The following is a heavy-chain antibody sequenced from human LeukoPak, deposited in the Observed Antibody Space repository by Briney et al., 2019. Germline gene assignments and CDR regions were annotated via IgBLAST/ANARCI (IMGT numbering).Heavy chain of an antibody. CDR3: ASTRPTGDSEAFDI. Sequence: SVKVSCKASGGTFSSYAIGWVRQAPGQGLEWMGRIIPILGIANYAQKFQGRVTITADKSTSTAYMELSSLRSEDTAVYYCASTRPTGDSEAFDIWGQGTMATVSP. D-gene: IGHD2-21*02. CDR2: IIPILGIA. J-gene: IGHJ3*02. CDR1: GGTFSSYA. V-gene: IGHV1-69*04.